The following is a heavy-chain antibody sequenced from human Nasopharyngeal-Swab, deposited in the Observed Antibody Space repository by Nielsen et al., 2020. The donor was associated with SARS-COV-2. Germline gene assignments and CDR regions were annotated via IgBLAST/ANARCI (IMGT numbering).Heavy chain of an antibody. Sequence: ASVKVSCKASGYIFTSFYMLWVRQATGQGLEWMGKINPGGGSTSYEQKLQGRVTMTTDTSTSTAYMELRSLRSDDTAVYYCAREGVVVTALSVWGQGTLVTVSS. J-gene: IGHJ4*02. CDR3: AREGVVVTALSV. V-gene: IGHV1-46*01. CDR1: GYIFTSFY. D-gene: IGHD2-21*02. CDR2: INPGGGST.